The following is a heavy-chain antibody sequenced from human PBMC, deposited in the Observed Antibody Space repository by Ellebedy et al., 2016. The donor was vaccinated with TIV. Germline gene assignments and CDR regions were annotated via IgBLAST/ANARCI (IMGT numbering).Heavy chain of an antibody. J-gene: IGHJ6*02. V-gene: IGHV5-51*01. Sequence: GESLKISXNGSGYRFTSFWIGCVRQTPRQGLVWMVIIYPGDSDTSYSPSFQGQVTISADKSISTAYLQWSSLKASDTAVYYCARLPSVRGIQHHYYYGMDVWGQGTTVTVSS. CDR1: GYRFTSFW. D-gene: IGHD5-18*01. CDR3: ARLPSVRGIQHHYYYGMDV. CDR2: IYPGDSDT.